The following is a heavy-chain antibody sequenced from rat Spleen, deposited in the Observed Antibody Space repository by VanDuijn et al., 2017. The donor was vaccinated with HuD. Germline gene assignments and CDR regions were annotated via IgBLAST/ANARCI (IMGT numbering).Heavy chain of an antibody. J-gene: IGHJ1*01. V-gene: IGHV5-22*01. Sequence: EVQLVESGGGLVQPGRSLKLSCAASGFTFSDYYMAWVRQAPKKGLEWVASISYEGSSIYYGDSAKGRFTISRDNAKSTLYLQMNSLRSEDTATYYCARRGYNNYLYFDFWGPGTMVTVSS. CDR2: ISYEGSSI. D-gene: IGHD1-10*01. CDR1: GFTFSDYY. CDR3: ARRGYNNYLYFDF.